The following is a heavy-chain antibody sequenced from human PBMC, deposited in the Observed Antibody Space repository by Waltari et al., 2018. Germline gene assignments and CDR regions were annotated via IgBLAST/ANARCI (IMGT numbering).Heavy chain of an antibody. Sequence: QLQLQESGPGLVKPPETLSLTCSVYGDSINRSKYYWAWIRQPPGKGLEAIGSIFYSGSTYHNPALKSRVTMSVDTSRNEFYLKLKSVTAADTATYYCARLTVVGATRWFEPWGQGTQVSVSS. CDR2: IFYSGST. J-gene: IGHJ5*02. CDR1: GDSINRSKYY. V-gene: IGHV4-39*01. D-gene: IGHD1-26*01. CDR3: ARLTVVGATRWFEP.